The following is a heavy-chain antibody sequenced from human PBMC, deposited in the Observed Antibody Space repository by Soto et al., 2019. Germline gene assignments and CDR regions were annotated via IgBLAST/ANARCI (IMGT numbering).Heavy chain of an antibody. CDR1: GFTVSSNY. J-gene: IGHJ3*02. CDR2: LYSGDSGTT. Sequence: EVQLVESGGGLVQPGGSLRLSCVASGFTVSSNYMTWVRQAPGKGLEWVSALYSGDSGTTFYADSVKGRFTISRDNSKNTLYLQMNSLRAEDTAVYYCTREFRTSGSRDAFDIWGQGTMVTVSS. D-gene: IGHD1-26*01. V-gene: IGHV3-66*01. CDR3: TREFRTSGSRDAFDI.